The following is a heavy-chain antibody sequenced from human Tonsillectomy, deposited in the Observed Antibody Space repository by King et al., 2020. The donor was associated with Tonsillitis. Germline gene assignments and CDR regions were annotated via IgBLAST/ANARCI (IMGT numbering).Heavy chain of an antibody. V-gene: IGHV5-51*01. Sequence: VQLVESGAEVKKPGESLKISCKDSGYSFTSYWIGWVRQMPGKGLEWMGIIYPGDSDTRYSPSFQGQVTISADKSISTAYLQWSSLKASDTAMYYWARLEDYGDQPSHFDYWGQGTLVTVSS. J-gene: IGHJ4*02. CDR1: GYSFTSYW. CDR3: ARLEDYGDQPSHFDY. D-gene: IGHD4-17*01. CDR2: IYPGDSDT.